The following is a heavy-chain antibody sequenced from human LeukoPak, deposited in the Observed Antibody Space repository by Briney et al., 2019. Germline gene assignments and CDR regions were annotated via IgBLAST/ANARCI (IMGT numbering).Heavy chain of an antibody. CDR3: ARDRGYSFGHYCDY. V-gene: IGHV4-59*01. Sequence: PSETLSLTCTVSGGSISSYYWSWIRQPPGKGLEWIGYIYYSGSTNYNPSLKSRVTISVDTSKNQFSLKLSSVTAADTAVYYCARDRGYSFGHYCDYWGQGTLVTVSS. D-gene: IGHD5-18*01. CDR1: GGSISSYY. CDR2: IYYSGST. J-gene: IGHJ4*02.